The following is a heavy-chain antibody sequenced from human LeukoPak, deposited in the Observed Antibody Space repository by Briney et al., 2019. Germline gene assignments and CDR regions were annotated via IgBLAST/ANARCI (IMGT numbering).Heavy chain of an antibody. V-gene: IGHV3-74*01. Sequence: GGSLRLSCATSGLTFRTTWMHWVRQAPGKGLMWVSRMNGEGTTIDYADSVKGRFTVSRDYAKNTLFLQMNNLRTEDTALYFCATSRNFRFEYWGQGSLVIVSA. CDR1: GLTFRTTW. CDR3: ATSRNFRFEY. CDR2: MNGEGTTI. J-gene: IGHJ4*02. D-gene: IGHD1-7*01.